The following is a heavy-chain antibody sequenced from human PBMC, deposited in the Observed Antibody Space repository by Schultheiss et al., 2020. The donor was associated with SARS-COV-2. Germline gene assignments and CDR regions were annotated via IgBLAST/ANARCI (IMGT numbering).Heavy chain of an antibody. D-gene: IGHD3-22*01. CDR1: GYTFTSYF. V-gene: IGHV1-46*03. J-gene: IGHJ4*02. CDR3: ARDSETYDSSGYSAFDY. CDR2: INPSGGST. Sequence: ASVKVSCKASGYTFTSYFMHWVRQAPGQGLEWMGIINPSGGSTSYAQKFQGRVTMTSDTSTRTVYMELSSLRSEDKAVYYFARDSETYDSSGYSAFDYWGQGTLITVAS.